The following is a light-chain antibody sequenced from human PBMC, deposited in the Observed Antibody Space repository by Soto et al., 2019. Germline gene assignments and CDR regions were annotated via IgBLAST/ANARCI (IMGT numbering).Light chain of an antibody. CDR3: NSFTSTTTLHYV. CDR1: NSDIGSYNY. Sequence: QSVLTQPASVSGSSGQSITISCSGTNSDIGSYNYVSWYLQHPGKAPKLIVFEVSNRPSGISDRFSGSKSGNTAYLTISGLQTEDEAVYYCNSFTSTTTLHYVFGPGTKV. CDR2: EVS. V-gene: IGLV2-14*01. J-gene: IGLJ1*01.